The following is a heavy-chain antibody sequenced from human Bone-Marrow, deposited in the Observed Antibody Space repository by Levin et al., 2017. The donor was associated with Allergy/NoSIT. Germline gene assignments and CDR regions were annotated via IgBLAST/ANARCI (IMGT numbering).Heavy chain of an antibody. V-gene: IGHV3-23*01. CDR1: GFTFSSYA. D-gene: IGHD6-6*01. CDR2: ISGSGGST. CDR3: AKDVAPRPRWFDP. Sequence: SGGSLRLSCAASGFTFSSYAMSWVRQSPGKGLEWVSAISGSGGSTYYADSMMGRFTISRDNSKNTLYLQMNSLRAEDTAVYYCAKDVAPRPRWFDPWGQGTLVTVSS. J-gene: IGHJ5*02.